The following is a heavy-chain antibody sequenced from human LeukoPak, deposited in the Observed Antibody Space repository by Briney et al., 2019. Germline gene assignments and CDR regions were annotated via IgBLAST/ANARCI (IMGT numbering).Heavy chain of an antibody. V-gene: IGHV4-61*02. CDR2: IYTSGST. CDR1: GGSISSGSYY. D-gene: IGHD5-18*01. J-gene: IGHJ6*03. Sequence: SETLSLTXTVSGGSISSGSYYWSWIRQPAGKGLEWIGRIYTSGSTNYNPSLKSRVTISVDTSKNQFSLKLSSVTAADTAVYYCARVSSPDDSYGKGDYYYYMDVWGKGTTVTVSS. CDR3: ARVSSPDDSYGKGDYYYYMDV.